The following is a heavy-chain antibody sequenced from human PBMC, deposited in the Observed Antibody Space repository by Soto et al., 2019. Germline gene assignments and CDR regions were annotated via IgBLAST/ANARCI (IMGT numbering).Heavy chain of an antibody. V-gene: IGHV3-53*01. D-gene: IGHD7-27*01. J-gene: IGHJ4*02. Sequence: EVQLVESGGGLTQPGGSLRLSCVASGFIVSRSHMMWVRQAPGKGLEGVSVIYNHGQINYVDPVKGRFTIARDNSKNTIYLQMNSLKVEDTAVYYCVRVTGAERHWGQGALVTVSS. CDR3: VRVTGAERH. CDR2: IYNHGQI. CDR1: GFIVSRSH.